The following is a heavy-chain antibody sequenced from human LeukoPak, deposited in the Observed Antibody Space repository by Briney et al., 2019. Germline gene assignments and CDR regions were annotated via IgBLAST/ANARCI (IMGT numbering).Heavy chain of an antibody. CDR3: ARSYSYGLGYFDF. CDR1: GFTFSSYA. D-gene: IGHD5-18*01. Sequence: TGGSLRLSCAASGFTFSSYAMSWVRQGPGKGLEWVSAISGSGGSTYYADSVKGRFTISRDNSKNTLYLQMSSLRAEDTAVYYCARSYSYGLGYFDFWGQGTLVTVSS. J-gene: IGHJ4*02. V-gene: IGHV3-23*01. CDR2: ISGSGGST.